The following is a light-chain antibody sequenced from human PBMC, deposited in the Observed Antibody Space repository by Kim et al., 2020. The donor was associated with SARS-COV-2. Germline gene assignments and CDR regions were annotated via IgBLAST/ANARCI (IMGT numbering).Light chain of an antibody. V-gene: IGLV10-54*04. J-gene: IGLJ1*01. CDR2: RNN. Sequence: QAGLTQPPSVSKDLRQTATLTCTGNSNNVGNEGAAWLQHHQGHPPKLLFYRNNKRPSGISERFSASRSGNTASLTITGLQPEDEADYYCSAWDKSIKEYVFGTGTKVTVL. CDR1: SNNVGNEG. CDR3: SAWDKSIKEYV.